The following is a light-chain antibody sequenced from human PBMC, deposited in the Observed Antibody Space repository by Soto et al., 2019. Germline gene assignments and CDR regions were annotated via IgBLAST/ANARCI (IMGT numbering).Light chain of an antibody. V-gene: IGLV1-47*01. J-gene: IGLJ1*01. CDR2: MND. CDR1: TSNILRNY. CDR3: ASWDDSLSGYV. Sequence: QSALTQPPSASGNPGQRLTISCSGSTSNILRNYVYWYRQLPGTAPRLLISMNDQRPSGVPDRFSGSKSGTSASLAISGLRSEDEADYYCASWDDSLSGYVFGTRTKLTVL.